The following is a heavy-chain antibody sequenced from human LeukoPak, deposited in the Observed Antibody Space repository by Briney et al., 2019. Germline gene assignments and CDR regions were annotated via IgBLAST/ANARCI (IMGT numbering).Heavy chain of an antibody. J-gene: IGHJ4*02. CDR1: GFTFSSYA. D-gene: IGHD5-24*01. CDR3: AREWEMATITQHFDY. V-gene: IGHV3-30*04. Sequence: GRSLRLSCAASGFTFSSYAMHWVRQAPGKGLEWVAVISYDGSNKYYADSVKGRFTISRDNSKNTLYLQMNSLRAEDTAVYYCAREWEMATITQHFDYWGQGTLVTVSS. CDR2: ISYDGSNK.